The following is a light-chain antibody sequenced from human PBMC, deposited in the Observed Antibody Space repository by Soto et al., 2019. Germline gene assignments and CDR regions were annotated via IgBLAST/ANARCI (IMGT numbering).Light chain of an antibody. CDR1: QSVGNN. V-gene: IGKV3-15*01. CDR3: QQHGDWPLT. J-gene: IGKJ4*01. Sequence: EIVVTQSPATLSVSPGERATLSCRASQSVGNNFAWYQQKPGQAPRLLIFATSNRATGVPARFSGSGSGTEFTLNISSRQSEDFAVYYCQQHGDWPLTFGGGAKVEIE. CDR2: ATS.